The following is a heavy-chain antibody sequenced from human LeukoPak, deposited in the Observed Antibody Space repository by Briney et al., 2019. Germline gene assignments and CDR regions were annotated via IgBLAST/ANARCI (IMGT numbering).Heavy chain of an antibody. CDR1: GFTVSAYA. V-gene: IGHV3-23*01. D-gene: IGHD3-9*01. Sequence: GVSLRLSCAASGFTVSAYAMSWVRQAPGKGLEWVSGQTGSGGSAYYADSVKGRFTISRDNSKNTLYLQVNSLRAEDTAIYYCAKGLTNLGDDWGQGTLVTVSS. CDR2: QTGSGGSA. CDR3: AKGLTNLGDD. J-gene: IGHJ4*02.